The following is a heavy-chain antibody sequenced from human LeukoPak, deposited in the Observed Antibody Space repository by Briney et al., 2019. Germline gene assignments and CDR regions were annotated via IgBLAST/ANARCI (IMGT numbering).Heavy chain of an antibody. CDR3: ARDPGRGLYFDY. J-gene: IGHJ4*02. Sequence: GGSLRLSCAASGFIFSSYSMNWVRQAPGKGLEWVSSISSSSSYIYYADSVKGRFTISRDNAKNSLYLQMNSLRAEDTAVYYCARDPGRGLYFDYWGQGTLVTVSS. CDR2: ISSSSSYI. CDR1: GFIFSSYS. D-gene: IGHD6-19*01. V-gene: IGHV3-21*01.